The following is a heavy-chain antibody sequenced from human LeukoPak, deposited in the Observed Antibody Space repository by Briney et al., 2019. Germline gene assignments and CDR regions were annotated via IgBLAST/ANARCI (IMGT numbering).Heavy chain of an antibody. CDR3: ASWKVVVSNGGCDI. J-gene: IGHJ3*02. V-gene: IGHV3-7*01. CDR2: IKYDGSER. Sequence: GGSLRLSCAAYGFILSNYWMSWVRQAPGEGVEGVASIKYDGSERQYVDCVKGRFTISRDNGKNSLSLQMNSLRAEDTAVYYCASWKVVVSNGGCDIWGQGTMVTVSS. CDR1: GFILSNYW. D-gene: IGHD2-15*01.